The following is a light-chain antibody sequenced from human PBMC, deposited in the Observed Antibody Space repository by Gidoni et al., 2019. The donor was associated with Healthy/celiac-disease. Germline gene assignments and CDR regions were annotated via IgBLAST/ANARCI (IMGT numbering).Light chain of an antibody. CDR1: QSVSSN. CDR3: QQYNNWPS. CDR2: GAS. Sequence: IVMTQSPATLSVSPGERATLPCRASQSVSSNFAWYQQKPGQAPRLLIYGASTRATGIPARCSGSGSGTEFTLTISSLQSEDFSGYYCQQYNNWPSFGQGTKLEIK. J-gene: IGKJ2*03. V-gene: IGKV3-15*01.